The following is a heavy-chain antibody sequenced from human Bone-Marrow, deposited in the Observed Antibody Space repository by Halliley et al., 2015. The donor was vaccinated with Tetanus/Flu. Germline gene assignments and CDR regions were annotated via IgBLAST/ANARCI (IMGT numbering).Heavy chain of an antibody. CDR2: INEDGGTI. Sequence: SLRLSCAASGFTLTTYWMHWVRQVPGKGLVWVSRINEDGGTITYAGSVKGRFTISRDSAKNTLYLQMNGLRAEDTAVYYCVRDMFGPHDYWGQGSLVTVSS. J-gene: IGHJ4*02. D-gene: IGHD3-10*02. CDR1: GFTLTTYW. V-gene: IGHV3-74*01. CDR3: VRDMFGPHDY.